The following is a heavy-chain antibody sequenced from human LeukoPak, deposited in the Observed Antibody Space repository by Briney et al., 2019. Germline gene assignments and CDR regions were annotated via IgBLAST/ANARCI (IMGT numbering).Heavy chain of an antibody. CDR2: ISSSSSYI. D-gene: IGHD3-9*01. V-gene: IGHV3-21*01. Sequence: GGSLRLSCAASGFTFSSYSMNWVRQAPGKGLEWVSSISSSSSYIYYADSVKGRFTISRDNAKNSLYLQMNSLRAEDTAVYYCAREVGDILTSPYDYWGQGTLVTVSS. J-gene: IGHJ4*02. CDR1: GFTFSSYS. CDR3: AREVGDILTSPYDY.